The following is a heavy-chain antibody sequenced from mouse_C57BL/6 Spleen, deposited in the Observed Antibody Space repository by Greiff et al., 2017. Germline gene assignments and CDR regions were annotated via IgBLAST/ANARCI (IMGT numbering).Heavy chain of an antibody. J-gene: IGHJ2*01. CDR3: TRGANYYCSSYGY. D-gene: IGHD1-1*01. CDR1: GYTFTDYE. Sequence: QVQLQQSGAELVRPGASVTLSCKASGYTFTDYEMHWVKQTPVHGLEWIGAIDPETGGTAYNQKFKGKAILTADKSSSTAYMELRSLTSEDSAVYYCTRGANYYCSSYGYWGQGTTLTVSS. CDR2: IDPETGGT. V-gene: IGHV1-15*01.